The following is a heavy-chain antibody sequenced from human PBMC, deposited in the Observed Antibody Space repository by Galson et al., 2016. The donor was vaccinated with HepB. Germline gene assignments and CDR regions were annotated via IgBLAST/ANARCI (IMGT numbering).Heavy chain of an antibody. D-gene: IGHD6-13*01. CDR2: ISSSSSDT. CDR3: ARDLIAAAGRTFYYYYYYMDV. Sequence: SLRLSCAASGFTFSYYSMNWVRQAPGKGLEWVSSISSSSSDTYYADSAKGRFTISRDNAKNSLYLQMNSLRAEDTAVYYCARDLIAAAGRTFYYYYYYMDVWGKGTTVTVSS. J-gene: IGHJ6*03. CDR1: GFTFSYYS. V-gene: IGHV3-21*01.